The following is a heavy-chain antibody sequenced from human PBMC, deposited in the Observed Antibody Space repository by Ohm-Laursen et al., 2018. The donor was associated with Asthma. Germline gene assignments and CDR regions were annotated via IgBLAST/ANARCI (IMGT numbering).Heavy chain of an antibody. CDR3: ARGRGFGYGIDY. D-gene: IGHD5-18*01. CDR2: VFYSGST. J-gene: IGHJ4*02. Sequence: TLSLTCTVSGASVSSGGHYWSWIRQPPGKGLEWIGHVFYSGSTLYNPSLMSRVTISEDTSKNQFSLTLSSVTAADTAIYYCARGRGFGYGIDYWGQGTLVTISS. CDR1: GASVSSGGHY. V-gene: IGHV4-61*08.